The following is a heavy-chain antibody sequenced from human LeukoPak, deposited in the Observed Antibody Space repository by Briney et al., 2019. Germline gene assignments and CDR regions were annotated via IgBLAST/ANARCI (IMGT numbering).Heavy chain of an antibody. CDR3: AANTAPVGFHFGY. Sequence: PGRSLRLSCAASGIILSHYGMHWVRQAPGRGLEWVAAISYGGIEEFYADSVKGRFTISRDDSKNTVSLQMNSLRAEDTAVYYCAANTAPVGFHFGYWGQGTLVTVSS. J-gene: IGHJ4*02. D-gene: IGHD5-18*01. CDR2: ISYGGIEE. CDR1: GIILSHYG. V-gene: IGHV3-30*03.